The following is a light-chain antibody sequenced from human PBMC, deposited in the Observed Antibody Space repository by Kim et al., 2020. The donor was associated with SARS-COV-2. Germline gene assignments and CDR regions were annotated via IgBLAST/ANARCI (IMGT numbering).Light chain of an antibody. CDR1: RTILYNSNNKNY. V-gene: IGKV4-1*01. CDR2: WAS. J-gene: IGKJ4*01. Sequence: RATINCKSSRTILYNSNNKNYLAWYQQKPGQPPKLLIYWASTRESGVPDRFSGSGSETDFTLTISSLQAEDVAVYYCQQYYISPLTFGGGTKLEI. CDR3: QQYYISPLT.